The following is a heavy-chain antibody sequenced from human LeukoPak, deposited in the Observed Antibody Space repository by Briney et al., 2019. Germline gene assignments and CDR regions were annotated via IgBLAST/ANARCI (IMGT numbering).Heavy chain of an antibody. V-gene: IGHV5-51*01. CDR3: ARHYPGYSSPEDRFDY. J-gene: IGHJ4*02. CDR2: IYPGDSDT. CDR1: GYSFTSYW. D-gene: IGHD6-19*01. Sequence: HGESLKISCKGSGYSFTSYWIGWVRQMPGKGLEWMGIIYPGDSDTRYSPSFQGQVTISADKSISTAYLQWSSLKASDTAMYYCARHYPGYSSPEDRFDYWGQGTLVTVSS.